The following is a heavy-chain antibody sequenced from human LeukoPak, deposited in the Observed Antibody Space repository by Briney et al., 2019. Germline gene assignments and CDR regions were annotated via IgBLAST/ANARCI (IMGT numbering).Heavy chain of an antibody. D-gene: IGHD6-13*01. CDR1: GGSFRGYY. V-gene: IGHV4-34*01. CDR2: INHSGST. Sequence: WETLSLTCAVYGGSFRGYYWSWIRQPPGKGLEWMGEINHSGSTNYNPSLKSRVTISVDTSKNQFSLKLSSVTAADTAVYYCARDREEVGNIAARRGDFDYWGEGTLVTVSS. CDR3: ARDREEVGNIAARRGDFDY. J-gene: IGHJ4*02.